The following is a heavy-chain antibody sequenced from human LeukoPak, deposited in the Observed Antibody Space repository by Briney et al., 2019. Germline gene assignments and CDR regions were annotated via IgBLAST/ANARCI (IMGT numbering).Heavy chain of an antibody. CDR2: IYYSGGT. Sequence: SETLSLTCTVSGGSITSSSYYWGWIRQPPGKGLEWIGIIYYSGGTYYNPSLKSRVTISVDTSKNRFSLKLSSVTAADTAVYYCARVEYSSSCDYWGQGTLVTVSS. CDR3: ARVEYSSSCDY. J-gene: IGHJ4*02. D-gene: IGHD6-6*01. CDR1: GGSITSSSYY. V-gene: IGHV4-39*07.